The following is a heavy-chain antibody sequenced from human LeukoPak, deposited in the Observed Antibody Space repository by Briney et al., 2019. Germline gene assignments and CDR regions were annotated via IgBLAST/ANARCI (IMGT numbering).Heavy chain of an antibody. V-gene: IGHV4-59*01. Sequence: SETLSLTCTVSGGSISSYYWSWIRQPPGKGLEWIGYIYYSGSTNYNPSLKSRVTISVDTSKNQFSLKLSSVTAADTAVYYCARGSSWYFNMGSWFDPWGQGTLVTVSS. CDR2: IYYSGST. CDR1: GGSISSYY. CDR3: ARGSSWYFNMGSWFDP. D-gene: IGHD6-13*01. J-gene: IGHJ5*02.